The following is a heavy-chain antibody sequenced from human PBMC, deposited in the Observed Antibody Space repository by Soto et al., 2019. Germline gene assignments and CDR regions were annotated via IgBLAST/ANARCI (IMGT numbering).Heavy chain of an antibody. CDR2: INHSGNT. Sequence: QVQLQQRGAGLLKPSETLSLTCAVFGGSLSGYYWYWIRQTPGKGLERVGEINHSGNTNYNPSLKSRVAISLDASKNEFSLRLIAVTAAATAVYYRSRGLRGRPYYYYGMDVWGQGTTVTVSS. CDR1: GGSLSGYY. V-gene: IGHV4-34*01. CDR3: SRGLRGRPYYYYGMDV. J-gene: IGHJ6*02.